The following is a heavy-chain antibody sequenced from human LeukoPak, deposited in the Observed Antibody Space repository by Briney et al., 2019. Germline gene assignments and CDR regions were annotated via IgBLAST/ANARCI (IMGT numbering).Heavy chain of an antibody. CDR2: ISYSGST. D-gene: IGHD3-22*01. J-gene: IGHJ3*02. CDR1: GGSFSGYY. V-gene: IGHV4-59*08. Sequence: SETLSLTCAVYGGSFSGYYWSWIRQPPGEGLEWIGYISYSGSTNYIPSLKSRVTISVDTSKNQFSLKLTSVTAADTAVYYCARHRGNGYDRDFDIWGQGTMVTVSS. CDR3: ARHRGNGYDRDFDI.